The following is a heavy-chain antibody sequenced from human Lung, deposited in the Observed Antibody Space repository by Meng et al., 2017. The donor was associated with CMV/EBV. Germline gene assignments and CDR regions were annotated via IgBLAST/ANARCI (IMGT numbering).Heavy chain of an antibody. CDR2: INWNGNKK. Sequence: GGSXRLXXAASGFSFDDYDMTWVRQAPGKGLEWVSSINWNGNKKAYADSVKGRFIISRDNAKNSLYLQVNSLRADDTAFYHCARLRSGCDPSRQWFAPWGQGTXVTVSS. CDR1: GFSFDDYD. CDR3: ARLRSGCDPSRQWFAP. V-gene: IGHV3-20*01. J-gene: IGHJ5*02. D-gene: IGHD5-12*01.